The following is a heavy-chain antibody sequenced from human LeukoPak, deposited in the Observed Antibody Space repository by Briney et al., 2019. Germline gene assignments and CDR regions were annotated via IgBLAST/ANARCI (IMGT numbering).Heavy chain of an antibody. D-gene: IGHD4-17*01. Sequence: KPSETLSLTCTVSGDSISSGSYYWSWIRQPAGKGLEWIGRIYTSGSTNYNPSLKSRVTISVDTSKNQFSLKLSSVTAADTAVYYCARGVGDDYGDSPGLFDYWGQGTLVTVSS. J-gene: IGHJ4*02. CDR2: IYTSGST. V-gene: IGHV4-61*02. CDR1: GDSISSGSYY. CDR3: ARGVGDDYGDSPGLFDY.